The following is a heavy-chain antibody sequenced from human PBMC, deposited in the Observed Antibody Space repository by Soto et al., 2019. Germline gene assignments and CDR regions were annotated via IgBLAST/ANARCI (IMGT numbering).Heavy chain of an antibody. V-gene: IGHV4-61*01. D-gene: IGHD3-22*01. CDR1: GGSVSSGNYY. Sequence: SETLSLTCTVSGGSVSSGNYYWSWIRQPPGKGLEWIGYFYYTGSTNYNPSLKSRVTISIDASKNQFSLRLSSVTAADAAVYYCARSMYYSDGSNYSPFDYWGQGTLVTVSS. CDR2: FYYTGST. J-gene: IGHJ4*02. CDR3: ARSMYYSDGSNYSPFDY.